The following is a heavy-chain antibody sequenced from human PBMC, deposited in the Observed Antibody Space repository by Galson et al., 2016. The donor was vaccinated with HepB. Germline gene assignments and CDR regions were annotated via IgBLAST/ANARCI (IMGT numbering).Heavy chain of an antibody. V-gene: IGHV3-23*01. Sequence: SLRLSCAASGFTFSNYGMHWVRQAPGKGLEWVSGISDSAGSTYFADSVKGRFTISRDNAKNSLYLQMNSLRAEDTAVYYCARDHLWAFDYWGQGTLVTVSS. D-gene: IGHD7-27*01. CDR1: GFTFSNYG. CDR3: ARDHLWAFDY. J-gene: IGHJ4*02. CDR2: ISDSAGST.